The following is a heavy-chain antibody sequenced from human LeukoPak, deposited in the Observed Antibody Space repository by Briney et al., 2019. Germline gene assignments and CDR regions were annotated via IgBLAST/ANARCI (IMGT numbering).Heavy chain of an antibody. D-gene: IGHD5-24*01. CDR3: ARLYLPATRFDY. Sequence: PGGSLRLSCEASGFTFSSYWMSWVRQAPGKGLEWVANINQDGSEKYYVDSVKGRFTISRDNATNSLYLQMNSLRDEDTAVYYCARLYLPATRFDYWGQGTLVTVSS. V-gene: IGHV3-7*01. J-gene: IGHJ4*02. CDR1: GFTFSSYW. CDR2: INQDGSEK.